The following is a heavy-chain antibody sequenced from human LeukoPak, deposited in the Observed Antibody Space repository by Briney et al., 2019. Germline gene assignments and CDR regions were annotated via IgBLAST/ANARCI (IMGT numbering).Heavy chain of an antibody. V-gene: IGHV3-53*01. CDR2: IYNDGRT. J-gene: IGHJ3*02. Sequence: GGSLRLSCAASGFSVSIKYMNWVRQAPGKGLEWVSLIYNDGRTYYADSVKGRCTISRDNLKNVLYLQMNSLKVEDMALYYCARGLFLSGYLDAFDIWGQGTVVTVSS. CDR3: ARGLFLSGYLDAFDI. CDR1: GFSVSIKY. D-gene: IGHD3-22*01.